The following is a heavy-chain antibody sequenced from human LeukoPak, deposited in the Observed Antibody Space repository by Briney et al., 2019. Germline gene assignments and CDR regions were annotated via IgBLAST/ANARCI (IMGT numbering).Heavy chain of an antibody. Sequence: GGSLRRSCAASRFMFRSSSMSWDRQVPGKGLEWVSTISASAGNIYYADSVKGRFAISRDNSKNTMYLQMNSLRVEDTALYYCAKTPRYCSGGSCYSGYFDNWGQGTRVTVSS. CDR1: RFMFRSSS. D-gene: IGHD2-15*01. CDR2: ISASAGNI. V-gene: IGHV3-23*01. CDR3: AKTPRYCSGGSCYSGYFDN. J-gene: IGHJ4*02.